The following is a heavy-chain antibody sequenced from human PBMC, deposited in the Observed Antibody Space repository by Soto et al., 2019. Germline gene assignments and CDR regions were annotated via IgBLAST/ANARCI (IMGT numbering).Heavy chain of an antibody. D-gene: IGHD5-18*01. J-gene: IGHJ4*02. Sequence: SETLSLTCTVSDGSISSSSYYWGWIRQPPGKGLEWIGSIYYSGSTYYNPSLKSRVTISVDTSKNQFSLKLTSVTAADTAVYYCSRGILVWGQGALVTVSS. CDR3: SRGILV. CDR2: IYYSGST. CDR1: DGSISSSSYY. V-gene: IGHV4-39*07.